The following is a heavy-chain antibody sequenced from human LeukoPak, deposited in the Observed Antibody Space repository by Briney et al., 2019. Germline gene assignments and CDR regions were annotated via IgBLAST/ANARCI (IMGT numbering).Heavy chain of an antibody. CDR1: GFTFSSYA. CDR3: AKSRDTAMVILLFDY. CDR2: IGGSGGST. D-gene: IGHD5-18*01. V-gene: IGHV3-23*01. Sequence: GGSLRLSCAASGFTFSSYAMSWVRQAPGKGLEWVSAIGGSGGSTYYADSVKGRFTISRDNSKNTLYLQMNSLRAEDTAVYYCAKSRDTAMVILLFDYWGQGTLVTVSS. J-gene: IGHJ4*02.